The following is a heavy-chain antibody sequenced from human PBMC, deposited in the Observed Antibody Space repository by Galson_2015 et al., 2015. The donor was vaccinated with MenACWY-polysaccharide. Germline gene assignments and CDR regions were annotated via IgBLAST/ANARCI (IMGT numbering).Heavy chain of an antibody. CDR1: GLIVSANY. V-gene: IGHV3-53*01. CDR3: ARHRPRGNGMDV. J-gene: IGHJ6*02. CDR2: IYSGGNT. D-gene: IGHD1-14*01. Sequence: SLRLSCAASGLIVSANYMAWFRQPPGKGLEWVSTIYSGGNTYYADSVKGRFTISRDNSKNTLYLQMNSLRADGTAMYYCARHRPRGNGMDVWGQGTTVTVSS.